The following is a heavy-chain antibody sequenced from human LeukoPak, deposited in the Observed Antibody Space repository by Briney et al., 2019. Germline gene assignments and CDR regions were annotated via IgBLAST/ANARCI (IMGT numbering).Heavy chain of an antibody. CDR1: GFTFSSYW. D-gene: IGHD4-17*01. V-gene: IGHV3-7*01. CDR3: ARGSYGDYPGDAFDI. CDR2: IKEDGSEK. J-gene: IGHJ3*02. Sequence: GGSLRLSCATSGFTFSSYWMSWVRQAPGKGLEWVADIKEDGSEKHYVDSVKGRFTISRDNAKNSLYLQMSSLRAEDTAVYYCARGSYGDYPGDAFDIWGQGTMVTVSS.